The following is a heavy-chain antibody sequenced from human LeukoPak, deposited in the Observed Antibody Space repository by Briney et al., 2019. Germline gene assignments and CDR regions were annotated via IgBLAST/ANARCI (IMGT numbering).Heavy chain of an antibody. V-gene: IGHV4-34*01. J-gene: IGHJ4*02. Sequence: SETLSLTCAVYGGSFSGYYWSWIRQPPGKGLEWIGEINHSGSTNYNPSLKSRVTISVDTSKNQFSLKLSSVTAADTAVYYCALQGPRADIVVVPAARGHFDYWGQGTLVTVSS. CDR2: INHSGST. CDR1: GGSFSGYY. D-gene: IGHD2-2*01. CDR3: ALQGPRADIVVVPAARGHFDY.